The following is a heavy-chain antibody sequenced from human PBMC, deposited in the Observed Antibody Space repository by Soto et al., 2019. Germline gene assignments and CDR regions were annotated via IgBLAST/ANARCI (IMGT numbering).Heavy chain of an antibody. J-gene: IGHJ6*02. D-gene: IGHD6-13*01. Sequence: QVQLVQSGAEVKKPGASVKVSCKASGYTFISYGISWVRQAPGQGLEWMGWISAYNGNTNYAQKFQGRVTMSTDTSTSTAYMELRSLRSDDTAVYYWASTKREVIGAAVTDRYGMDVWGQGTTVTVSS. CDR3: ASTKREVIGAAVTDRYGMDV. CDR1: GYTFISYG. V-gene: IGHV1-18*01. CDR2: ISAYNGNT.